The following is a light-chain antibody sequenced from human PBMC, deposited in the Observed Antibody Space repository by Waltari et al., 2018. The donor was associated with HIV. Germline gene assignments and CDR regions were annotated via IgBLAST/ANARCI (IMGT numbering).Light chain of an antibody. CDR2: AVN. CDR3: SSYTATKILV. V-gene: IGLV2-14*03. J-gene: IGLJ2*01. Sequence: QSDLTQPASVSGSPGQSITISGTGPTRDIGTYTYVYWYQQQSGKAPRLLISAVNTRPSGVSNRFSGSKAGNTASLSISGLQAEDEGKYYCSSYTATKILVFGGGTDVTVL. CDR1: TRDIGTYTY.